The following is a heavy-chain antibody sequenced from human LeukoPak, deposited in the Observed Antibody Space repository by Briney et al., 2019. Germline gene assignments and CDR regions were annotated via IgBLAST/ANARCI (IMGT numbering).Heavy chain of an antibody. CDR3: ARDLYDFWSGYPY. J-gene: IGHJ4*02. CDR1: GGSFSGYY. V-gene: IGHV4-34*01. D-gene: IGHD3-3*01. Sequence: PSETLSLTCAVYGGSFSGYYWSWIRQPPGKGLEWIGEINHSGSTNYNPSLKSRVTISVDTSKNQFSLKLSSVTAADTAVYYCARDLYDFWSGYPYWGRGTLVTVSS. CDR2: INHSGST.